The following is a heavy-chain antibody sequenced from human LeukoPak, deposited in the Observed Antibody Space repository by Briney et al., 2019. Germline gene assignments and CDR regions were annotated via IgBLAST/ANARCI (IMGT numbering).Heavy chain of an antibody. D-gene: IGHD2-21*02. V-gene: IGHV4-34*01. CDR1: GGSFSGYY. CDR3: ARGMAYCGGDCYPEYYFDY. J-gene: IGHJ4*02. CDR2: INHSGST. Sequence: KPSETLSLTCAVYGGSFSGYYWSWIRQPPGKGLEWIGEINHSGSTNYNPSLQSRVTISVDTSKNQFSLKLSSVTAADTAVYYCARGMAYCGGDCYPEYYFDYWGQGTLVTVSS.